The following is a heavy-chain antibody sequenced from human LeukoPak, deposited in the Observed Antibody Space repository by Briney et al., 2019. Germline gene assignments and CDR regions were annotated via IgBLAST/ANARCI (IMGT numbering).Heavy chain of an antibody. CDR2: IKQDGSEK. J-gene: IGHJ4*02. Sequence: TGGSLRLSCTASGFTFSRYAMSWVRQAPGKGLEWVANIKQDGSEKYYVDSVKGRFTISRDNAKNSLYLQMNSLRAEDTAVYYCARSGGSTGGQGTLVTVSS. V-gene: IGHV3-7*01. CDR1: GFTFSRYA. CDR3: ARSGGST. D-gene: IGHD2-2*01.